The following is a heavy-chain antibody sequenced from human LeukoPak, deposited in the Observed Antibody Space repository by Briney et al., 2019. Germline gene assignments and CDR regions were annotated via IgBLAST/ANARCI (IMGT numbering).Heavy chain of an antibody. CDR2: MNPNSGNT. Sequence: ASVKVSCKTSGYTFPSYDINWVRQATGQGLEWLGWMNPNSGNTGYAQKFQGRVTITRNTSITTAYMELSSLRSEDTAVYFCARGPKWSGSYYYFDFWGEGTLVTVSS. CDR1: GYTFPSYD. J-gene: IGHJ4*02. D-gene: IGHD1-26*01. V-gene: IGHV1-8*01. CDR3: ARGPKWSGSYYYFDF.